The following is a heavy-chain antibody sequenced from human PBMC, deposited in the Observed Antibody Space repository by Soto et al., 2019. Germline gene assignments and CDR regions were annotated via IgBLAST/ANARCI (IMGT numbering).Heavy chain of an antibody. CDR2: ISGSGGST. J-gene: IGHJ4*02. CDR1: GFTFSSYA. CDR3: AHSTEVVVVAATLDY. Sequence: EVQLLESGGGLVQPGGSLRLSCAASGFTFSSYAMSWVRQAPGKGLEWVSAISGSGGSTYYADSVKGRFTISRDNSKNTLYLQMNSLRAEDTAVYYCAHSTEVVVVAATLDYWGQGTLVTVSS. D-gene: IGHD2-15*01. V-gene: IGHV3-23*01.